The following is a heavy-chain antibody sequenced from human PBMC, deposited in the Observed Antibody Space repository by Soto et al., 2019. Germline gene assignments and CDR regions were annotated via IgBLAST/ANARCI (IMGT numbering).Heavy chain of an antibody. D-gene: IGHD3-16*01. CDR2: VYHSGST. V-gene: IGHV4-38-2*02. CDR3: ARGLDYNGMDV. Sequence: SETLSLTCTVSGYSISGGYYWGWIRQPPGKGLEWIGTVYHSGSTYSKPSLKSRVTISIDTSKNQFSLKLTSVTAADTAVYYCARGLDYNGMDVWGQGTTVTVSS. J-gene: IGHJ6*02. CDR1: GYSISGGYY.